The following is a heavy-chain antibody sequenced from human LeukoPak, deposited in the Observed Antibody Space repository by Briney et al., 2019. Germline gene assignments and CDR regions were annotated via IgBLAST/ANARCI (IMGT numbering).Heavy chain of an antibody. V-gene: IGHV3-7*01. CDR3: ARETCSSSSCYTHYYYYMDV. CDR1: GFTFSSYW. Sequence: RGSLRLSCAASGFTFSSYWMSWVRQAPGKGLEWVGYIKQDGSEKYYVDSVQGRFTISRDNAKNSLYLQMNSLRAEDTAVYYCARETCSSSSCYTHYYYYMDVWGKGTTVTVSS. J-gene: IGHJ6*03. CDR2: IKQDGSEK. D-gene: IGHD2-2*02.